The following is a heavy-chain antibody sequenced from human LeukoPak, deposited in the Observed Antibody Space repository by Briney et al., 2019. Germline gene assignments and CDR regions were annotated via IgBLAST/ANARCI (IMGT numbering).Heavy chain of an antibody. CDR1: GYTFTSYG. Sequence: ASVKASCKASGYTFTSYGISWVRQAPGQGLEWMGWISAYNGNTNYAQKLQGRVTMTTDTSTSTAYMELRSLRSDDTAVYYCARPRKYSGYDPYYFDYWGQGTLVTVSS. CDR3: ARPRKYSGYDPYYFDY. CDR2: ISAYNGNT. D-gene: IGHD5-12*01. V-gene: IGHV1-18*01. J-gene: IGHJ4*02.